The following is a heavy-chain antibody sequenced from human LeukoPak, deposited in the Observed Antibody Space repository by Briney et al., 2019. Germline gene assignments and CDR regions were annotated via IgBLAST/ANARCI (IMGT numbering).Heavy chain of an antibody. CDR1: GGSISSYY. V-gene: IGHV4-59*08. Sequence: SETLSLTCTVSGGSISSYYWSWIRQPPGKGLEWIGYIYYSGSTSYNPSLKSRVTISVDTSKNQFSLKLSSVTAADTAVYYCARTDRYGMDVWGQGTTVTVSS. CDR2: IYYSGST. CDR3: ARTDRYGMDV. J-gene: IGHJ6*02.